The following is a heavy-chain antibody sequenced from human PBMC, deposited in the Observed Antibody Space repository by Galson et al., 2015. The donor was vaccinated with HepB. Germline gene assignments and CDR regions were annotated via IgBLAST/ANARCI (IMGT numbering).Heavy chain of an antibody. D-gene: IGHD3-22*01. Sequence: LSLTCTVSGYSISSGYYWGWIRQPPGKGLEWIGSIYHSGSTYYNPSLKSRVTISVDTSKNQFSLKLGSVTAADTAVYYCARHFGFYYDSSGPKTGAFDIWGQGTMVTVSS. CDR3: ARHFGFYYDSSGPKTGAFDI. CDR1: GYSISSGYY. J-gene: IGHJ3*02. V-gene: IGHV4-38-2*02. CDR2: IYHSGST.